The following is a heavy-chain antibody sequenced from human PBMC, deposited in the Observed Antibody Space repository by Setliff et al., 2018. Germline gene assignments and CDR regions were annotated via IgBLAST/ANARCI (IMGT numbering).Heavy chain of an antibody. D-gene: IGHD3-10*01. CDR2: INTRTGNP. Sequence: ASVKVSCKASGYTLTTYFMNWVRQAPGQGLEWMGYINTRTGNPMYAQGFTGRFVFSLDPSVSTAYLQISSLKAEDTALYYCARASRFGTIKYRGDYYMDVWGKGTTVTVSS. CDR3: ARASRFGTIKYRGDYYMDV. J-gene: IGHJ6*03. CDR1: GYTLTTYF. V-gene: IGHV7-4-1*02.